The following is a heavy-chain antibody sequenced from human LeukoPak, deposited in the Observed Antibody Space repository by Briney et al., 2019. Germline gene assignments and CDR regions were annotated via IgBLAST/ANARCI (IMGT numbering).Heavy chain of an antibody. CDR3: ARDSGFWSGYYYYYGMDV. CDR2: IYYSGST. J-gene: IGHJ6*02. D-gene: IGHD3-3*01. Sequence: SETLSLTCTVSGGSISSYYWSWIRQPPGKGLEWIGYIYYSGSTNYNPSLKSRVTISVDTSKNQFSLKLSSVTAADTAVYYCARDSGFWSGYYYYYGMDVWGQGTTATVSS. V-gene: IGHV4-59*01. CDR1: GGSISSYY.